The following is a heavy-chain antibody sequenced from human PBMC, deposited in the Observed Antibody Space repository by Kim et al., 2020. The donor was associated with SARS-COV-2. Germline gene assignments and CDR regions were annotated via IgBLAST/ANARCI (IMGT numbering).Heavy chain of an antibody. J-gene: IGHJ4*02. Sequence: SETLSLTCTVSGGSISSYYWSWIRQPPGKGLEWIGYIYYSGSTNYNPSLKSRVTISVDTSKNQFSLKLSSVTAADTAVYYCARVGSGWKIDYWGQGTLVTVSS. V-gene: IGHV4-59*01. D-gene: IGHD6-19*01. CDR3: ARVGSGWKIDY. CDR2: IYYSGST. CDR1: GGSISSYY.